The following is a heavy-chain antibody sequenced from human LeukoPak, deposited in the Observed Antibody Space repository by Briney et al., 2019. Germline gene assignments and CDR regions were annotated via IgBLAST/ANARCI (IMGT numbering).Heavy chain of an antibody. CDR1: GYSFTSYW. CDR2: IYPGDPDT. J-gene: IGHJ6*03. D-gene: IGHD3-3*01. CDR3: AKTTSPYDFWSADYYMDF. Sequence: GESLKISCKGSGYSFTSYWIGWVRQMPGKGLEWMGIIYPGDPDTKYSPSFQGQVTISADKSISTAYLQWSSLKASDTAMYYCAKTTSPYDFWSADYYMDFWGKGTTVTVSS. V-gene: IGHV5-51*01.